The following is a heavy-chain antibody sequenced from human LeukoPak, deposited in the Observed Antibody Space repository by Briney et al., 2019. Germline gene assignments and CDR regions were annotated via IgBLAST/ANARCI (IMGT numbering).Heavy chain of an antibody. D-gene: IGHD3-3*01. CDR1: GGSISSSNYY. CDR3: AREAYDFWSGYHDNWFDP. CDR2: IYYSGST. J-gene: IGHJ5*02. Sequence: SETLSLTCTVSGGSISSSNYYWGRLRQPPGKGREWIGSIYYSGSTYYNPSLKSRVTISVDTSKNHFSLKLSSVTAADTAVYYCAREAYDFWSGYHDNWFDPWGQGTLVTVSS. V-gene: IGHV4-39*02.